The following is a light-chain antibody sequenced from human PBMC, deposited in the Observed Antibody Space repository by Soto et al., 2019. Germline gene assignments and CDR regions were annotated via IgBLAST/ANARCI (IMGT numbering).Light chain of an antibody. J-gene: IGKJ1*01. CDR2: GAS. V-gene: IGKV3-20*01. CDR1: QSVGSNF. CDR3: QQFYSSVT. Sequence: EVVLTQSPVSLSLSPGERATFSCRASQSVGSNFFAWYQQKPGQAPRLLIYGASTRATGIPAKFSGGGSETDINHTIRRLEPEDFAVYYCQQFYSSVTFGQGTKVEI.